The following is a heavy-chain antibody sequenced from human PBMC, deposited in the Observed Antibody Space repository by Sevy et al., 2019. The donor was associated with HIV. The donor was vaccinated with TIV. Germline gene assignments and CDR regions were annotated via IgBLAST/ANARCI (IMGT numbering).Heavy chain of an antibody. CDR1: GFTLNNYW. Sequence: GGSLRLSCAASGFTLNNYWMHWVRQAPGKGLEWVANINQDGVVAYYLDSVRGRFTISRDNGRNLVFLQMNSLRVDDTALYFCVRAIAKDGSFWCHGTLVTVSS. CDR3: VRAIAKDGSF. J-gene: IGHJ4*01. V-gene: IGHV3-7*01. D-gene: IGHD6-13*01. CDR2: INQDGVVA.